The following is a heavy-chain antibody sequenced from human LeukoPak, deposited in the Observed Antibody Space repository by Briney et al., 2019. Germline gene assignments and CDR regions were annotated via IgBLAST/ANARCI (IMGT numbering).Heavy chain of an antibody. CDR1: GYTFTSYG. CDR3: ARERGYYYDSSGYSC. CDR2: ISAYNGNT. D-gene: IGHD3-22*01. J-gene: IGHJ4*02. V-gene: IGHV1-18*01. Sequence: ASVKVSCKASGYTFTSYGISWVRQAPGQGLEWMGWISAYNGNTNYAQKLQGRVTMTTDTSTSTAYMELRSLRSDDTAVYYCARERGYYYDSSGYSCWGQGTLVTVSS.